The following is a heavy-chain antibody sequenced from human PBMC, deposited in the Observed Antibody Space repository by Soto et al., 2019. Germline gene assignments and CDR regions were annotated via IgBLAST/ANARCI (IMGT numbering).Heavy chain of an antibody. V-gene: IGHV3-23*01. D-gene: IGHD6-6*01. CDR2: MSGGGASI. CDR3: AKGGRSSSFEY. J-gene: IGHJ4*02. CDR1: GFTFSSQS. Sequence: GGSLRLSCAASGFTFSSQSMSWVRQAPGKGLDWVSAMSGGGASIYYADSVKGRFTISRDNSRNTLYLQMNSLKAEDTAVYYCAKGGRSSSFEYCGQGAMVTVSS.